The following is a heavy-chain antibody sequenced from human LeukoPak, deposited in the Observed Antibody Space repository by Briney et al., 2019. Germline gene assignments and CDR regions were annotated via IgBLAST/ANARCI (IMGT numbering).Heavy chain of an antibody. J-gene: IGHJ4*02. D-gene: IGHD6-19*01. V-gene: IGHV4-31*03. CDR3: ARAVSGRFDY. CDR1: AGSISSGGSY. CDR2: ISYSGGT. Sequence: SATLSLTCTVSAGSISSGGSYCGWIREHPGKGLEWIGYISYSGGTYYNPSLKSRVTISVDTSKNQFSLRLSSVTAADTAIYYCARAVSGRFDYWGQGTLVTVSS.